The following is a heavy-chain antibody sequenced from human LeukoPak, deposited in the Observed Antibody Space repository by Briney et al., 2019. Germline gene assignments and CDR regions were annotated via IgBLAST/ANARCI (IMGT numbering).Heavy chain of an antibody. Sequence: ASVKVSCKASGYTFTTYRINWLRQAPGQGLEWMGWINTYNGNTNYAQKLQGRVTITTDTSTSTAYMELRSLSSDDTAVYYCARGGDGASDYFDYWGQGTLVTVSS. CDR3: ARGGDGASDYFDY. V-gene: IGHV1-18*01. CDR2: INTYNGNT. CDR1: GYTFTTYR. D-gene: IGHD4-17*01. J-gene: IGHJ4*02.